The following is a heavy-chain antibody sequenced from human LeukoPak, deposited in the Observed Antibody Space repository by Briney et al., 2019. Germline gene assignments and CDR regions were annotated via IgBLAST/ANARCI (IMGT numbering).Heavy chain of an antibody. Sequence: VSSVSPGGLSPNHADSVKGRFTISRDNSKNTLYLQMNSLRAEDTAVYYCARDGYSPFDYWGQGTLVTVSS. V-gene: IGHV3-NL1*01. D-gene: IGHD5-24*01. CDR2: VSPGGLSP. CDR3: ARDGYSPFDY. J-gene: IGHJ4*02.